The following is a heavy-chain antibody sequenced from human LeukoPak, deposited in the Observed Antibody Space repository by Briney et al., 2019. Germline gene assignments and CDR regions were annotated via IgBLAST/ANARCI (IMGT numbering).Heavy chain of an antibody. CDR1: GFTFSDHY. J-gene: IGHJ4*02. Sequence: GGSLRLSCAASGFTFSDHYMDWVRQAPGKGLEWVGRTRNKANSYTTEYAASVKGRFTISGDDSKNSLYLQMNSLKTEDTAVYYCVRDFDYWGQGTLVTVSS. CDR2: TRNKANSYTT. CDR3: VRDFDY. V-gene: IGHV3-72*01.